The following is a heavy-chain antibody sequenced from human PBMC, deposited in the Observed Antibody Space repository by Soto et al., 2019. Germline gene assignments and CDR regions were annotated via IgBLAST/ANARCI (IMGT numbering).Heavy chain of an antibody. J-gene: IGHJ4*02. Sequence: ASVKVSCKASGYTFTGYYMHWVRQAPGQGLEWMGGFDPEDGETIYAQKFQGRVTMTEDTSTDTAYMELSSLRSEDTAVYYCATAGNGYSSGWYSSYFDYWGQGTLVTVSS. V-gene: IGHV1-24*01. CDR1: GYTFTGYY. D-gene: IGHD6-19*01. CDR2: FDPEDGET. CDR3: ATAGNGYSSGWYSSYFDY.